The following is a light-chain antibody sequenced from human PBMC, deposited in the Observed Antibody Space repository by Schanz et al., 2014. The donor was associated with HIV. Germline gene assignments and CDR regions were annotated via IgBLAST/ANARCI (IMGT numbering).Light chain of an antibody. J-gene: IGKJ1*01. CDR1: QSVSNRY. CDR2: ATS. Sequence: EIVLTQSPGTLSLSPGEGVTLSCRASQSVSNRYLAWYQQKRDQPPRLVIYATSTRAAGIPDRFSGTGSGTDFTLTINRMEPEDYAVYYCQQYGSLPWTFGQGTKVEVK. CDR3: QQYGSLPWT. V-gene: IGKV3-20*01.